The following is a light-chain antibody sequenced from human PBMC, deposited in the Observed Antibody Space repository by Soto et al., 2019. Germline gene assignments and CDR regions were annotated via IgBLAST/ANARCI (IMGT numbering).Light chain of an antibody. V-gene: IGKV3D-15*01. CDR3: EQYEKWPHII. J-gene: IGKJ4*01. CDR1: QSVRTS. Sequence: VYPGERRTLTYKTSQSVRTSLAWYQQQPGQAPRLLIYDASNKATGIPDRFSGSGSGTESTLTISRLKSEDSAVYYCEQYEKWPHIIFGGGTKVDIK. CDR2: DAS.